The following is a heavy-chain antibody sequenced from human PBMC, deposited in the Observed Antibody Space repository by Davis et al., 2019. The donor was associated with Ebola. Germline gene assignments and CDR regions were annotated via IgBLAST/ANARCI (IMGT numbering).Heavy chain of an antibody. CDR1: GGSMSSSSYY. CDR3: ARRSYSSSWRGYFDY. D-gene: IGHD6-13*01. J-gene: IGHJ4*02. V-gene: IGHV4-39*01. CDR2: IYYSGST. Sequence: SETLSLTCTVSGGSMSSSSYYWGWVRQSPGKGLEWIGNIYYSGSTDSNPSLKSRVTISVDTSKNQLSLKLSSVTAADTAVYYCARRSYSSSWRGYFDYWGQGALVTVSS.